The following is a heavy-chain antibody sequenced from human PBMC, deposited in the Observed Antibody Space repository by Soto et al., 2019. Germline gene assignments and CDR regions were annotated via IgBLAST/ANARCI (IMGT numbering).Heavy chain of an antibody. CDR3: AGGGRGLDAFGI. Sequence: QVQLVQSGAEVKKPGASVKVSCKASGYTFTSYGISWVRQAPGQGLEWMGWISAYNGNTNYAQKLQGRVTMTTDTSTSTAYKELRGVRYDDPAVYYCAGGGRGLDAFGIWGPGTVVTGSS. V-gene: IGHV1-18*01. CDR1: GYTFTSYG. J-gene: IGHJ3*02. CDR2: ISAYNGNT. D-gene: IGHD2-15*01.